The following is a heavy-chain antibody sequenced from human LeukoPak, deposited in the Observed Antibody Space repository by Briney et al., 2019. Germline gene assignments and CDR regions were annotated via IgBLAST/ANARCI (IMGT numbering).Heavy chain of an antibody. CDR2: ISSSSSYI. J-gene: IGHJ3*02. V-gene: IGHV3-21*01. CDR1: GFTVSSNY. CDR3: ARANSGYDAFDI. D-gene: IGHD1-26*01. Sequence: GGSLRLSCAASGFTVSSNYMSWVRQAPGKGLEWVSSISSSSSYIYYADSVKGRFTISRDNAKNSLYLQMNSLRAEDTAVYYCARANSGYDAFDIWGQGTMVTVSS.